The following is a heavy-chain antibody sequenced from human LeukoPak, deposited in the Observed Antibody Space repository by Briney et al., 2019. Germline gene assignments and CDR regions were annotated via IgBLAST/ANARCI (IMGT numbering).Heavy chain of an antibody. CDR3: ARNKDYDYFWGSYRPWDDFDY. Sequence: GGSLRLSCAASGFTFSSYSMNWVRQAPGKGLEWVSSISSGSTYIYYADSVKGRSTISRDNAKNSLYLQMNSLRAEDTAVYYCARNKDYDYFWGSYRPWDDFDYWGQGTLVTVSS. CDR2: ISSGSTYI. J-gene: IGHJ4*02. V-gene: IGHV3-21*01. CDR1: GFTFSSYS. D-gene: IGHD3-16*02.